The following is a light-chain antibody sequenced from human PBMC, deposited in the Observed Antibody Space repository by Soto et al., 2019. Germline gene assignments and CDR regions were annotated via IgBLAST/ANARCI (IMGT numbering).Light chain of an antibody. J-gene: IGKJ4*01. CDR3: QQYYRYPLT. Sequence: ASRMTQSPSSFYASTGVRVTITCLASQGISSYLAWYQQKPGKGPKLLIYAASTLQIGVPSRFSGSGSGTVLTLTISCLQSEDFATYSCQQYYRYPLTGGGGTKVEIK. V-gene: IGKV1-8*01. CDR1: QGISSY. CDR2: AAS.